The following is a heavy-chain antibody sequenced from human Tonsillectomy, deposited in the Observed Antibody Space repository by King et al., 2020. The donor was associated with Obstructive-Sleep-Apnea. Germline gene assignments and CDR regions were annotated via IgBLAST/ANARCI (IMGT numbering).Heavy chain of an antibody. D-gene: IGHD3-9*01. CDR2: IYYSGST. J-gene: IGHJ5*02. V-gene: IGHV4-39*07. CDR3: ARGGLRYFDWLLSKFDP. CDR1: GGSISSSSYY. Sequence: QLQESGPGLVKPSETLSLTCTVSGGSISSSSYYWGWIRQPPGKGLEWMGSIYYSGSTYYNPSLKSRVTISVDTSKNQFSLKLSSVTAADTAVYYCARGGLRYFDWLLSKFDPWGQGTLVTVSS.